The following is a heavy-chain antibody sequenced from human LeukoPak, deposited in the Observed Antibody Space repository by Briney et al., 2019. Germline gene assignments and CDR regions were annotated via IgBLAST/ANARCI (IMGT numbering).Heavy chain of an antibody. CDR3: ARAEYQLLIDY. Sequence: GASVKVSCKASGYTFTGYYMHWVRQAPGQGLEWMGWINPNSGGTNYARKLQGRVTMTTDTSTSTAYMELRSLRSDDTAVYYCARAEYQLLIDYWGQGTLVTVSS. D-gene: IGHD2-2*01. V-gene: IGHV1-2*02. CDR1: GYTFTGYY. CDR2: INPNSGGT. J-gene: IGHJ4*02.